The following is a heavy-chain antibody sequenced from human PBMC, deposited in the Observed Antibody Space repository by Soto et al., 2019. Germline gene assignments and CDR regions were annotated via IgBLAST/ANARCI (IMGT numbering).Heavy chain of an antibody. V-gene: IGHV3-30*03. J-gene: IGHJ4*02. CDR2: ISYDGSNK. CDR1: GFTFSTYG. CDR3: ARVSGLDY. D-gene: IGHD2-8*01. Sequence: ESGGGVVQPGRSLRLSCAASGFTFSTYGMHWVRQTPGKGLEWVAVISYDGSNKYYADSVKGRFTISRDNSNNTVYLQMNSLRPEDTAVYYCARVSGLDYWGQGTLVTVSS.